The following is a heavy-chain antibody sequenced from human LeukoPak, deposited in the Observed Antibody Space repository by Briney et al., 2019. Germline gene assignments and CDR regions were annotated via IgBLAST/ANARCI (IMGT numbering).Heavy chain of an antibody. D-gene: IGHD2-2*03. V-gene: IGHV3-7*01. CDR1: GFTFSTYW. Sequence: PGGSLRLSCAASGFTFSTYWMSWLRQAPGKGLEWVINIKEDGSESYSVDSVKGRFTISRDNSKNTLYLQLNSLRPEDTALYYCARDGYCSSTGCSAYFFDSWGQGTLVTVSS. CDR2: IKEDGSES. J-gene: IGHJ4*02. CDR3: ARDGYCSSTGCSAYFFDS.